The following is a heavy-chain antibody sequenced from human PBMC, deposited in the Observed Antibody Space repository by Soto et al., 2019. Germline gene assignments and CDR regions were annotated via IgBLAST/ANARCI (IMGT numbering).Heavy chain of an antibody. V-gene: IGHV1-58*01. CDR3: AADVGYNFARIDY. J-gene: IGHJ4*02. D-gene: IGHD1-1*01. CDR2: IVVGSGNT. Sequence: PSVKVSCKASGFTFTSSAVQWVRQARGQRLEWIGWIVVGSGNTNYAQKFQERVTITRDMPTSTAYMELSSLRSEDTAVYYCAADVGYNFARIDYLGQGTMVTVSS. CDR1: GFTFTSSA.